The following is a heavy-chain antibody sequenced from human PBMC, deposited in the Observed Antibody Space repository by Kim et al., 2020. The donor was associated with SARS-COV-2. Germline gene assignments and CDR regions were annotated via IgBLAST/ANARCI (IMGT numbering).Heavy chain of an antibody. CDR3: AKGFYDILTGLWGEYFFDS. Sequence: GGSLRLSCAASGFTFNDYTMNWVRQAPGKGLEWVSSISSSSTYISYADSVKGRFTISRDNAKNSLYLQMSSLRAEDTAVYYCAKGFYDILTGLWGEYFFDSWGQGTLVTVSS. J-gene: IGHJ4*02. V-gene: IGHV3-21*01. CDR2: ISSSSTYI. CDR1: GFTFNDYT. D-gene: IGHD3-9*01.